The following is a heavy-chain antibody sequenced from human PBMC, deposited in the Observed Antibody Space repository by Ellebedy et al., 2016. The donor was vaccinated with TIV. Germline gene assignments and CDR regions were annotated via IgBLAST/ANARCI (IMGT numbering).Heavy chain of an antibody. V-gene: IGHV4-59*01. Sequence: SETLSLXXTVSGGSISSYYWSWIRQPPGKGLEWIGYIYYSGSTNYNPSLESRVTISVDTSKNQFSLKLSSVTAADTAVYYCARGPGGYVDYWGQGTLVTVSS. CDR3: ARGPGGYVDY. D-gene: IGHD3-10*01. CDR1: GGSISSYY. J-gene: IGHJ4*02. CDR2: IYYSGST.